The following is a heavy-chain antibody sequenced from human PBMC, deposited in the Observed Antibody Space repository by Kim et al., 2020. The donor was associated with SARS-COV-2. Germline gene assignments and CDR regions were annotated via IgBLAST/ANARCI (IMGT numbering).Heavy chain of an antibody. CDR1: GFIFSSYA. CDR2: ITGSGGRT. Sequence: GGSLRLSCAASGFIFSSYAMSWVRQAPGKGLEWVSAITGSGGRTYYADSVKGRFTISRDNSKNTLYLQMGSQRAEDPGLYDGAEDVDWVLDYLDHGT. V-gene: IGHV3-23*01. D-gene: IGHD3-9*01. J-gene: IGHJ4*01. CDR3: AEDVDWVLDY.